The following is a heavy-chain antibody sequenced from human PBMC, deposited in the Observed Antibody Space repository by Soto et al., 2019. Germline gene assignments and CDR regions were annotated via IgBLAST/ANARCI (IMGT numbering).Heavy chain of an antibody. CDR2: ISSSSSTI. CDR3: ARHRERIAKIGWFDP. CDR1: GFTFSSYS. V-gene: IGHV3-48*02. J-gene: IGHJ5*02. Sequence: EVQLVESGGGLVQPGGSLRLSCAASGFTFSSYSMNWVRQAPGKGLEWVSYISSSSSTIYYAESVKGRFTISRDNAKNSRYLQMNSLRDEDTAVYYCARHRERIAKIGWFDPWGQGTLVTVSS. D-gene: IGHD6-13*01.